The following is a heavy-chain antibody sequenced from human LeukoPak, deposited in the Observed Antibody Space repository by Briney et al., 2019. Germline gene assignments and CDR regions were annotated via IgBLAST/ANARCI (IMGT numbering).Heavy chain of an antibody. J-gene: IGHJ6*03. V-gene: IGHV4-59*01. D-gene: IGHD2-2*01. Sequence: SETLSLTCTVSGGSITSYFWSWIRQPPGKGLEWIGYIYYSGSTNYNPSLKSRVTISVDTSKNQFSLKLSSVTAADTAVYYCASIVVPAATTLYYHYMDVWGKGTTVTVSS. CDR1: GGSITSYF. CDR3: ASIVVPAATTLYYHYMDV. CDR2: IYYSGST.